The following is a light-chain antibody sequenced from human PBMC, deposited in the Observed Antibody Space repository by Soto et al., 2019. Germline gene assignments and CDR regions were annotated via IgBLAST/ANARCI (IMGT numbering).Light chain of an antibody. Sequence: DLQMTQSPSSLSASVGDRVTIPCRASQGIRNFLAWYQQKPGKVPKLLIYAASTLQSGVPSRFSGSGSGTDFTLTISSLQPEDVATYYCQNYNIAPFTFGPGTKVDVK. CDR1: QGIRNF. CDR2: AAS. V-gene: IGKV1-27*01. CDR3: QNYNIAPFT. J-gene: IGKJ3*01.